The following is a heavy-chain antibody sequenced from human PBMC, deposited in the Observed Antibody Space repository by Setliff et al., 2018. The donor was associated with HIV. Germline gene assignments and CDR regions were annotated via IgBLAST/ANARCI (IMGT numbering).Heavy chain of an antibody. Sequence: GSLRLSCAASGFTFSSFNMNWVRQAPGKGLEWVSYISSSTSTIYYADSVRGRFTISRDNAKNSLYLQMDSLRAEDTAIYYCAGEGVVITRNAFDIWGLGTMVTVS. D-gene: IGHD3-3*01. CDR3: AGEGVVITRNAFDI. J-gene: IGHJ3*02. CDR1: GFTFSSFN. V-gene: IGHV3-48*04. CDR2: ISSSTSTI.